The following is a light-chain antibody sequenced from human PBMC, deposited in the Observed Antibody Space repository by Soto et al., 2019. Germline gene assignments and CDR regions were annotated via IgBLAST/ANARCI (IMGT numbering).Light chain of an antibody. J-gene: IGKJ1*01. Sequence: DIQMTQSPRFLSASVGDRVTITCRASQNIRTYLTWYQQKPGKGPTVLIYAASTLQRGVPSRFSGSTTGTDFTLTITCLQPDDSATYYCQQALSVPRTFGLGTKVEIK. CDR3: QQALSVPRT. CDR2: AAS. V-gene: IGKV1-39*01. CDR1: QNIRTY.